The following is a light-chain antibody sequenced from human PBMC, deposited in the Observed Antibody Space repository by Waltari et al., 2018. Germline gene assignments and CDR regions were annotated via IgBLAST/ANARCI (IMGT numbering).Light chain of an antibody. CDR1: QSVSSN. CDR3: QQYNNWPPCT. CDR2: GAS. J-gene: IGKJ2*02. Sequence: EIVMTQSPATLSVSPGERATLSCRASQSVSSNVAWYQQKPGQAPRLLIYGASTRATGIAARFSGSGSGTEFTLTISSLQSEDFAVYYCQQYNNWPPCTFGQGTKLEIK. V-gene: IGKV3-15*01.